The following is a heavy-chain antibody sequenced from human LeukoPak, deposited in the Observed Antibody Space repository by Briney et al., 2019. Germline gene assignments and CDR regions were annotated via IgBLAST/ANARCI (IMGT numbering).Heavy chain of an antibody. CDR3: ARALGPEGYCSSTSCYNQGYYYYMDV. V-gene: IGHV4-4*07. Sequence: PSETLSLTCTVSGGSISSYYWSWIRQPAGKGLEWIGRIYTSGSTNYNPSLKSRVTISVDTSKNQFSLKLSSVTAADTAVYYCARALGPEGYCSSTSCYNQGYYYYMDVWGKGTTVTVSS. CDR1: GGSISSYY. CDR2: IYTSGST. D-gene: IGHD2-2*02. J-gene: IGHJ6*03.